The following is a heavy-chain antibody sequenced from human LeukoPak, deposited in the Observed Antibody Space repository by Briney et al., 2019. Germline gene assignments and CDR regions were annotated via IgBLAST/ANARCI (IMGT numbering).Heavy chain of an antibody. CDR2: FIPVFGPA. J-gene: IGHJ6*03. V-gene: IGHV1-69*06. CDR1: GGTFSNYA. CDR3: ARDPVHYDILTGEVYYYYYYMDV. D-gene: IGHD3-9*01. Sequence: SVKVSCKASGGTFSNYAVSWVRQAPGQGLEWMGGFIPVFGPANYAQKFQGRVTITADKSTSTAYMELSSLRSEDTAVYYCARDPVHYDILTGEVYYYYYYMDVWGKGTTVTVSS.